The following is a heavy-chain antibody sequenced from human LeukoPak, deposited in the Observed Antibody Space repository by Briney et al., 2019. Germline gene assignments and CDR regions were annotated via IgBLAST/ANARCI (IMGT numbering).Heavy chain of an antibody. CDR1: GYTFTSYY. V-gene: IGHV1-46*01. J-gene: IGHJ4*02. CDR2: INPSGGST. Sequence: ASVKVSCKASGYTFTSYYMRWVRQAPGQGLEWMGIINPSGGSTSYAQKFQGRVTMTRDTSTSTVYMELSSLRSEDTAVYYCARDAGNFDWLRTIDYWGQGTLVTVSS. D-gene: IGHD3-9*01. CDR3: ARDAGNFDWLRTIDY.